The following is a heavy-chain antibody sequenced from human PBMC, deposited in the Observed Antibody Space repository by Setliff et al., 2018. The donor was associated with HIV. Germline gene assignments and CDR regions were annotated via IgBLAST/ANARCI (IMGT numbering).Heavy chain of an antibody. Sequence: SETLSLTCSVSGPSLSTGHHWGWIRQTPEKGLEWIGSSSDSGYTHYNPSLKSRVTISVDTSRKQFSLKLTSVTAADTAVYYCARPLTTSFNFWGDAFAIWGPGRMVTVSS. J-gene: IGHJ3*02. CDR3: ARPLTTSFNFWGDAFAI. CDR2: SSDSGYT. D-gene: IGHD3-3*01. CDR1: GPSLSTGHH. V-gene: IGHV4-38-2*02.